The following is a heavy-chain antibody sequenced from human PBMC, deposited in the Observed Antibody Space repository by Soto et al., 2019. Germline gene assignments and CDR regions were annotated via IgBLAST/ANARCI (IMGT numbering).Heavy chain of an antibody. CDR1: GDSVSSNSAA. Sequence: SQTLSLTCAISGDSVSSNSAAWNWIRHSPSRALEWLGRTYYRSKWYNDYAVSVKSRITINPDTSKNQFSLQLNFVTPEDTAVYYCARALQLVDYCYYRMAFWGQGTTVTVSS. V-gene: IGHV6-1*01. D-gene: IGHD6-13*01. J-gene: IGHJ6*02. CDR3: ARALQLVDYCYYRMAF. CDR2: TYYRSKWYN.